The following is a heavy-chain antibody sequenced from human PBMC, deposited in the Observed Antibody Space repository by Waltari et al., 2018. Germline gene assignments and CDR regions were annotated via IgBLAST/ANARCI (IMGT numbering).Heavy chain of an antibody. J-gene: IGHJ4*02. V-gene: IGHV4-59*01. CDR1: GGSIDTYY. CDR2: FFSSGTT. CDR3: ARFNPRSGNYFLDY. Sequence: QVQLQESGPGLVKPSENLSPTCTVPGGSIDTYYWHRIRQPPGKGLEWIAYFFSSGTTYYNPSLESRVTISVDTSKNQFSLNLNSVTAADTALYYCARFNPRSGNYFLDYWGQGTLVTVSS. D-gene: IGHD3-10*01.